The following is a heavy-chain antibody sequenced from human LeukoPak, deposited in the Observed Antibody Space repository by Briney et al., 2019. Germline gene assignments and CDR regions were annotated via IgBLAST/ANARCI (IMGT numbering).Heavy chain of an antibody. CDR1: GGSISSGSYY. D-gene: IGHD4-17*01. V-gene: IGHV4-61*02. CDR2: IYTSGST. CDR3: ARTITSTVTAGYFDP. Sequence: SQTLSLTCTVSGGSISSGSYYWSWIRQPAGKGPEWIGRIYTSGSTNYNPSLKSRVTISVDTSKNQFSLKLSSVTAADTAVYYCARTITSTVTAGYFDPWGQGTLVTVSS. J-gene: IGHJ5*02.